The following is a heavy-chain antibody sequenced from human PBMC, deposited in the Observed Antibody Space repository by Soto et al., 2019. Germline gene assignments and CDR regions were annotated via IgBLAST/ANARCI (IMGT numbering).Heavy chain of an antibody. CDR1: GGSISSYY. CDR3: ARLPAGGSYYRVVELD. D-gene: IGHD1-26*01. J-gene: IGHJ4*02. V-gene: IGHV4-59*08. Sequence: QVQLQESGPGLVKPSETLSLTCTVSGGSISSYYWSWIRQPPGKGLEWIGYIYYSGSTNYNPSLKSRVTISVDTSKNQFSLKLSSVTAADTAVYYCARLPAGGSYYRVVELDWGQGTLVTVSS. CDR2: IYYSGST.